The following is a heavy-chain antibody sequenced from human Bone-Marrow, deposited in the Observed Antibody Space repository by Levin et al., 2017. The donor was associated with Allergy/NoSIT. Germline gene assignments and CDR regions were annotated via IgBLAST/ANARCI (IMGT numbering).Heavy chain of an antibody. V-gene: IGHV4-31*03. Sequence: SQTLSLTCTVSGGSIRSGGYYWSWIRQHPGKGLEWIGYIYDSGSTSYNPFLESRVAISVDTSKNQFYLKLTSLTAADTAVYYCARIPDTTSEFDYWGQGTLVTVSS. CDR2: IYDSGST. J-gene: IGHJ4*02. D-gene: IGHD5-18*01. CDR3: ARIPDTTSEFDY. CDR1: GGSIRSGGYY.